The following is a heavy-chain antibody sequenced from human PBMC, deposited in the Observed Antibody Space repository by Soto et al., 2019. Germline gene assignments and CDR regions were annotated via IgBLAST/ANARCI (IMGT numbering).Heavy chain of an antibody. CDR3: ARGVYDFWGGHPKGFDY. V-gene: IGHV3-73*02. CDR1: GFTFSGSA. D-gene: IGHD3-3*01. CDR2: IRSKANNYAT. Sequence: EVQLVESGGGLVQPGGSLKLSCAASGFTFSGSAMHWVRQASGKGLEWVGRIRSKANNYATAYAVSVKGKFTISRDDSRNTAYLQMNSLKSEDTAVYYCARGVYDFWGGHPKGFDYWGQGTVVIVSS. J-gene: IGHJ4*02.